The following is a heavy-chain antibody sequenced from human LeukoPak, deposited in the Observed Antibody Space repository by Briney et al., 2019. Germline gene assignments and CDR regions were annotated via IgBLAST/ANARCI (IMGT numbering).Heavy chain of an antibody. V-gene: IGHV4-39*07. CDR2: IYYSGST. Sequence: SETLSLTCTVSGGSISSSHYYWDWIRQPPGKGLEWIGNIYYSGSTYYNPSLKSRVTISVDTSKNQFSLKLSSVTAADTAVYYCASHSYNWNSAIHWGQGTLVTVSS. CDR3: ASHSYNWNSAIH. J-gene: IGHJ4*02. D-gene: IGHD1-7*01. CDR1: GGSISSSHYY.